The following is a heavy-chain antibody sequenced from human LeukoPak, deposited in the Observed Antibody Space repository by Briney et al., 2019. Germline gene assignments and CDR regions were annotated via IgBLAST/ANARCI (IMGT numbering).Heavy chain of an antibody. CDR3: ARDLLSWRGYSHSDAFDI. V-gene: IGHV3-21*01. CDR1: GFTFSSYS. Sequence: GGSLGLSCAASGFTFSSYSMNWVRQAPGKGLEWVSSISSSSSYIYYADSVKGRFTISRDNAKNSLYLQMNSLRAEDTAVYYCARDLLSWRGYSHSDAFDIWGQGTMVTVSS. D-gene: IGHD5-18*01. J-gene: IGHJ3*02. CDR2: ISSSSSYI.